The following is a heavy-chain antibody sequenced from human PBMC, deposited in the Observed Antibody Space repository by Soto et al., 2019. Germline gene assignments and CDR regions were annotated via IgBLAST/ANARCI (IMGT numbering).Heavy chain of an antibody. D-gene: IGHD2-2*01. J-gene: IGHJ6*04. CDR3: GRKPGHCDRTTCFGYYTVDV. V-gene: IGHV4-39*01. CDR2: IYSGATK. Sequence: QLQLQESSPRLVKPSETLSLTCTVSGGSISSSTNSWGWIRQPPGKGLAWFGTIYSGATKHYNPSTEGRVAIAADTPDNQLSLRLSSVTAADTAVYYCGRKPGHCDRTTCFGYYTVDVWGKGTTVTVS. CDR1: GGSISSSTNS.